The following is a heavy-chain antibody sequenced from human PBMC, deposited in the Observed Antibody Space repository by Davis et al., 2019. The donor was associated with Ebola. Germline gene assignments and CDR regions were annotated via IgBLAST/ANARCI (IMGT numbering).Heavy chain of an antibody. CDR2: INPSGGST. CDR3: ARDRPYGGYQGFDY. V-gene: IGHV1-46*01. J-gene: IGHJ4*02. CDR1: GYTFTSYY. Sequence: ASVKVSCKASGYTFTSYYMHWVRQAPGQGLEWMGIINPSGGSTSYAQKLQGRVTMTTDTSTSTAYMELRSLRSDDTAVYYCARDRPYGGYQGFDYWGQGTLVTVSS. D-gene: IGHD5-12*01.